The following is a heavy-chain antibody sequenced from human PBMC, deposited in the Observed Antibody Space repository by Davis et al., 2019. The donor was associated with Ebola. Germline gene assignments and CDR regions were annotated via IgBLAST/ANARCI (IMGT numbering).Heavy chain of an antibody. CDR1: GFPFSSSA. CDR2: INDRGTTT. V-gene: IGHV3-64D*08. Sequence: PGGSLRLSCSASGFPFSSSAMHWVRQAPGKGLEFVSGINDRGTTTHYADSVKGRFTISRDDSKNTVYLQLNNLRTEDTAVYFCIKDRGGYYAFDFWGQGTLVTVSS. CDR3: IKDRGGYYAFDF. J-gene: IGHJ4*02. D-gene: IGHD3-22*01.